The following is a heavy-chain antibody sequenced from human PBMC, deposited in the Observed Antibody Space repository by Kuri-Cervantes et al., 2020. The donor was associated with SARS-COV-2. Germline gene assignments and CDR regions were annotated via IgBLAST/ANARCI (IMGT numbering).Heavy chain of an antibody. CDR2: VSSSSSYI. V-gene: IGHV3-21*01. CDR3: ARGWDHYYYYYMDV. D-gene: IGHD1-26*01. J-gene: IGHJ6*03. CDR1: GFTFSSYS. Sequence: GESLKISCAASGFTFSSYSMNWVRQAPGKGLEWVSSVSSSSSYIYYADSVKGRFTISRDNAKNSLYLQTNSLRAEDTAVYYCARGWDHYYYYYMDVWGKGTTVTVSS.